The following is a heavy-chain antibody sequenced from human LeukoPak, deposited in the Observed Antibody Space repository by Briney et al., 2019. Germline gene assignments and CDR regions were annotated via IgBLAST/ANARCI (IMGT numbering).Heavy chain of an antibody. D-gene: IGHD3-10*01. Sequence: SETLSLTCTVSGGSISSYYWSWIRQPAGKGLEWIGRIYTSGSTSYNPSLKSRVTMSVDTSKNQFSLKLSSVTAADTAVYYCARSIRGITMVRGPRRFYYYYMDVWGKGTTVTVSS. V-gene: IGHV4-4*07. CDR2: IYTSGST. CDR3: ARSIRGITMVRGPRRFYYYYMDV. CDR1: GGSISSYY. J-gene: IGHJ6*03.